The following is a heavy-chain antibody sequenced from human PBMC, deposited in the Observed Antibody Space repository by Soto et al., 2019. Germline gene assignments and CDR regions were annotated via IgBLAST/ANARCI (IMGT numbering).Heavy chain of an antibody. D-gene: IGHD2-15*01. CDR2: ISGSGGSA. CDR1: GFTFSRSA. Sequence: GGSLRLSCAVSGFTFSRSAMSWVRQAPGKGLEWVSVISGSGGSAEYGDPVKGRFTISRDNAKNSLYLQMNSLRAEDTALYHCARGVKVCSGGSCYLDAFDIWGQGTMVTVSS. V-gene: IGHV3-23*01. J-gene: IGHJ3*02. CDR3: ARGVKVCSGGSCYLDAFDI.